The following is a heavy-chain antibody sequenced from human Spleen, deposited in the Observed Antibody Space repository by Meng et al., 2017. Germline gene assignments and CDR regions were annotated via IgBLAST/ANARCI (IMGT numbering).Heavy chain of an antibody. Sequence: GESLKTSCAASGFTFSNAWRTLIRQAPGKGLEWLSYITAIGGDMYYSDSVKGRFTTSRDNAKRSLYLQIHSLRAGNSAVSFCAKDRPEFYRSDSSAYNGSAYDAFDIWGQGTMVTVSS. D-gene: IGHD3-22*01. V-gene: IGHV3-11*04. CDR2: ITAIGGDM. CDR3: AKDRPEFYRSDSSAYNGSAYDAFDI. J-gene: IGHJ3*02. CDR1: GFTFSNAW.